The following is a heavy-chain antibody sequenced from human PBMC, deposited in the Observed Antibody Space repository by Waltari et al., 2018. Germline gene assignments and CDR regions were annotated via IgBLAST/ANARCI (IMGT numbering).Heavy chain of an antibody. V-gene: IGHV1-69-2*01. Sequence: EVQLLQSGTELKKPGRTVKISCQVSGYRLPDSYIPWVQQAPGKGPQWMGLVDPEDGETIYAERFQGRVTITADTSTETAFMELSSLTSDDTAVYYCVTALGDRSSASRPFDVWGLGTLITVSS. CDR1: GYRLPDSY. D-gene: IGHD3-10*01. J-gene: IGHJ3*01. CDR3: VTALGDRSSASRPFDV. CDR2: VDPEDGET.